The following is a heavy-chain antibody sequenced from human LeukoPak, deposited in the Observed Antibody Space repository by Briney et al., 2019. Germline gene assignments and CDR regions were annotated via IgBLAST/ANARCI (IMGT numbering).Heavy chain of an antibody. CDR3: ARDPVYCSGGSCYGGYNWFDP. J-gene: IGHJ5*02. CDR1: GYTFTSYG. CDR2: TSAYNGNT. D-gene: IGHD2-15*01. Sequence: ASVKVSCKASGYTFTSYGISWVRQAPGQGLEWMGWTSAYNGNTNYAQKLQGRVTMTTDTSTSTAYMELRSLRSDGTAVYYCARDPVYCSGGSCYGGYNWFDPWGQGTLVTVSS. V-gene: IGHV1-18*01.